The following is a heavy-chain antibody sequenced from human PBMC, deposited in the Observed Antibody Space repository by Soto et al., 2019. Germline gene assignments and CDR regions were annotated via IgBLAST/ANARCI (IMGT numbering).Heavy chain of an antibody. J-gene: IGHJ4*02. CDR2: IKQDGSEK. V-gene: IGHV3-7*03. CDR3: ATSRSRDY. CDR1: KFPFIRYL. D-gene: IGHD2-2*01. Sequence: HHAWSLRLSCAASKFPFIRYLMSWVRQDPGKGLEWVANIKQDGSEKYYVDSVKGRFTISRDNAKNSLYLQMNSLRAEDTAVYYCATSRSRDYWGQGTPVTVSS.